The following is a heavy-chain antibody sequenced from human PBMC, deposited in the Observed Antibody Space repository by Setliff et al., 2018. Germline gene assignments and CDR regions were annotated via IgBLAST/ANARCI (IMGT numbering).Heavy chain of an antibody. J-gene: IGHJ4*02. CDR2: FYSFGSI. D-gene: IGHD3-10*01. CDR3: ARSLGSGSYYNSRPFYSDY. V-gene: IGHV4-39*01. Sequence: SETLSLTCSVSGGSITSGGGFYWVWIRQPPGKELEWIGSFYSFGSIYYSPSLKNRVTISGDTSSNQFSLNLNSVTAADTAVYFCARSLGSGSYYNSRPFYSDYWGQGTLVTVSS. CDR1: GGSITSGGGFY.